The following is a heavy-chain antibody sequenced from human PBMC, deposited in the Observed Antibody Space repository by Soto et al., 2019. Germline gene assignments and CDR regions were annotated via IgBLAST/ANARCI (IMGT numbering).Heavy chain of an antibody. CDR1: GYTFTGYY. CDR2: INPHNGDT. V-gene: IGHV1-2*02. CDR3: ARSVSFITPRPDY. D-gene: IGHD6-6*01. Sequence: ASVKVSCKASGYTFTGYYMHCVRQAPGQGLEWMGWINPHNGDTNYAQKFQGRVTMTRDTSISTAYMEVSRLRSDDTAAYYCARSVSFITPRPDYWGQGTLVTVSS. J-gene: IGHJ4*02.